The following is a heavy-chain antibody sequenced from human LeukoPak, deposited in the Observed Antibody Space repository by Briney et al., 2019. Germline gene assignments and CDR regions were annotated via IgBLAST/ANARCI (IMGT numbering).Heavy chain of an antibody. CDR2: IVVGSGNT. CDR1: GFTFTSSV. V-gene: IGHV1-58*02. D-gene: IGHD3-10*01. J-gene: IGHJ4*02. CDR3: AATDSGGSNFDY. Sequence: ASVEVSCKASGFTFTSSVMQWVRQARGQGLEWIGWIVVGSGNTNYAQKFQERVTITRDMSTSTAYMELSSLRSEDTAVYYCAATDSGGSNFDYWGQGTLVTVSS.